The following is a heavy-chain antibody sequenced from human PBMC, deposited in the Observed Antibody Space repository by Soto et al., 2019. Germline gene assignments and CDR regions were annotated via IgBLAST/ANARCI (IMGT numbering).Heavy chain of an antibody. Sequence: QVQLVQSGAEVKKPGSSVKVSCKASGGTLSSSAISWVRQAPGQGLEWMGGITPISGITYYAQKLAGRVTNTADKSTSTAYMELRTLRSEDTAVYYCVRGVDKVATMDYDFWGQGTLVPVS. V-gene: IGHV1-69*17. J-gene: IGHJ1*01. CDR2: ITPISGIT. CDR3: VRGVDKVATMDYDF. CDR1: GGTLSSSA. D-gene: IGHD5-12*01.